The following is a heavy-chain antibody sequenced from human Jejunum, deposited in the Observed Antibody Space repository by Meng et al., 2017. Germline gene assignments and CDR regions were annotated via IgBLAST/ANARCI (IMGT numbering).Heavy chain of an antibody. J-gene: IGHJ4*02. D-gene: IGHD1-26*01. V-gene: IGHV4-30-4*01. CDR2: IYYSGST. Sequence: QGRQQKSCPGPVKPSQTLSLTCTVSGDSFNSPDYYWSWIRQPPEKGLEWIGYIYYSGSTYYNPSLKSRVSISGDTSNKQFSLKLTSVTAADTAVYYCARSPYSGSALPFFDYWGQGSLVTVSS. CDR3: ARSPYSGSALPFFDY. CDR1: GDSFNSPDYY.